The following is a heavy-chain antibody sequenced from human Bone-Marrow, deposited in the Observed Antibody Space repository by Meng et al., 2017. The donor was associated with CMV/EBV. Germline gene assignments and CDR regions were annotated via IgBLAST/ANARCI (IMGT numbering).Heavy chain of an antibody. CDR3: ARRRGYCSSTSCYTFDD. J-gene: IGHJ4*02. D-gene: IGHD2-2*02. CDR2: IYYSGST. CDR1: GGSVSSGSYY. V-gene: IGHV4-61*01. Sequence: GSLRLSCTVSGGSVSSGSYYWSWIRQPPGKGLEWIGYIYYSGSTNYNPSLKSRVTISVDTSKNQFSLKLSSVTAADTAVYYCARRRGYCSSTSCYTFDDWGQGTLVTVSS.